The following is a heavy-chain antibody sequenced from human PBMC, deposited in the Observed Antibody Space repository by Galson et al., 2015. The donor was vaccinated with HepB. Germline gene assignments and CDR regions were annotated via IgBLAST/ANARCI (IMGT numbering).Heavy chain of an antibody. V-gene: IGHV5-10-1*01. J-gene: IGHJ6*02. CDR3: AAMQSPGHRYYDGMDV. CDR2: IDPSDSYI. Sequence: QSGAEVKKPGESLRISCEGSGYTFSTYWITWVRQMPGKGLEWMGRIDPSDSYIDYSPSVQGHVTISADKSISIAYLQWSSLEASDTAIYYCAAMQSPGHRYYDGMDVGGQGTPVTVSS. CDR1: GYTFSTYW. D-gene: IGHD3-9*01.